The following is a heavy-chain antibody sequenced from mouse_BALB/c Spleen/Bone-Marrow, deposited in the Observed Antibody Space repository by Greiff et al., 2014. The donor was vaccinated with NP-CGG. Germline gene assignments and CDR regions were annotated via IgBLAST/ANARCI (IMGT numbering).Heavy chain of an antibody. CDR1: GYTFTSYW. D-gene: IGHD2-4*01. J-gene: IGHJ4*01. V-gene: IGHV1-7*01. Sequence: VQLQQSGAQVAKPGASVKMSCKASGYTFTSYWMHWVKQWPGQGLEWIGYINPITGYTEYNQKFKDKATLTADKSSSTAYMQLSSLTSEDSAVYYCARNYDYDGGYCAMDYWGQGTSVTVSS. CDR3: ARNYDYDGGYCAMDY. CDR2: INPITGYT.